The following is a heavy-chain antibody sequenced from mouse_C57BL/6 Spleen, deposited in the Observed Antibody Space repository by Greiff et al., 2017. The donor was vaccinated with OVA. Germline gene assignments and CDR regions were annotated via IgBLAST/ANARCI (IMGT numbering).Heavy chain of an antibody. J-gene: IGHJ3*01. Sequence: QVQLQQSGAELVRPGASVTLSCKASGYTFTDYEMHWVKQTPVHGLEWIGAIDPETGGTAYNQKFKGKAILTADKSSSTAYMELRSLTSEDSAVYYCTRSLLQGFAYWGQGTLVTVSA. CDR3: TRSLLQGFAY. D-gene: IGHD2-14*01. V-gene: IGHV1-15*01. CDR2: IDPETGGT. CDR1: GYTFTDYE.